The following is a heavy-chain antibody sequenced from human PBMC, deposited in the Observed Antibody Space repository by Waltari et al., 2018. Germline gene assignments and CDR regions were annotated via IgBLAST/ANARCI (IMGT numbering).Heavy chain of an antibody. D-gene: IGHD5-18*01. CDR1: GFTVSSNH. Sequence: EVQLVESGGGLVHPGGSLRLSCAASGFTVSSNHMSWVRQAPGKGLEGFSLIYDAGSTYYPDSVRGRFTISRDNSKNTVHLQMNSLRVEDTAIYYCARARDEETAMVYFDRWGQGTLVSVSS. CDR2: IYDAGST. CDR3: ARARDEETAMVYFDR. J-gene: IGHJ4*02. V-gene: IGHV3-66*02.